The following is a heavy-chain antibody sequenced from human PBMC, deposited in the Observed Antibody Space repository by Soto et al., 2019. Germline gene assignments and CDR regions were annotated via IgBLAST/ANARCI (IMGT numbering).Heavy chain of an antibody. D-gene: IGHD5-18*01. J-gene: IGHJ4*02. V-gene: IGHV4-59*08. CDR2: IYYSGST. Sequence: SETLSLTCAVYGGSFSGYYWSWIRQPPGKGLEWIGYIYYSGSTNYNPSLKSRVTMSVDTSKNQFSLKLSSVTAADTAVYYCARRDTATDFDYWGQGTLVTVSS. CDR1: GGSFSGYY. CDR3: ARRDTATDFDY.